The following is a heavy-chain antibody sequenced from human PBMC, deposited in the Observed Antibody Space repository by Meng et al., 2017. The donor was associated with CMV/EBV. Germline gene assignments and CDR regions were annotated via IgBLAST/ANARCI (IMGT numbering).Heavy chain of an antibody. J-gene: IGHJ6*02. Sequence: GSLRLSCAVYGGSFSGYYWSWIRQPPGKGLEWIGEINHSGSTNYNPSLKSRVTISVDTSKNQFSLKLSSVTAADTAVYYCARGLLGRMSYGVDVWGQVTTVTVSS. CDR2: INHSGST. CDR3: ARGLLGRMSYGVDV. CDR1: GGSFSGYY. D-gene: IGHD2-8*02. V-gene: IGHV4-34*01.